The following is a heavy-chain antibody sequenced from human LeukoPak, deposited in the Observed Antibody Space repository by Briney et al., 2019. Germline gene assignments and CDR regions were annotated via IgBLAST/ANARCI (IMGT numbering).Heavy chain of an antibody. V-gene: IGHV4-34*01. CDR1: GGSFSGYY. CDR2: INHSGST. Sequence: PSETLSLTCAVYGGSFSGYYWSWIRQPPGKGLEWIGEINHSGSTNYNPSLKSRVTISVDTSKNQFSLKLSSVTAADTAVYYCARGLPTKDYYYDSSGYKGLDYWGQGTLVTVSS. D-gene: IGHD3-22*01. CDR3: ARGLPTKDYYYDSSGYKGLDY. J-gene: IGHJ4*02.